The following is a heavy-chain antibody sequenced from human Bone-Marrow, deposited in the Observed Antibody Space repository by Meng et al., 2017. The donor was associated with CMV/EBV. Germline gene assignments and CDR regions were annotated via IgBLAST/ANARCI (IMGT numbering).Heavy chain of an antibody. V-gene: IGHV3-53*01. J-gene: IGHJ5*02. CDR2: IYSGGST. D-gene: IGHD3-3*02. CDR1: GFTVSSNY. CDR3: ARITSFFGVANGWFDP. Sequence: GGSLRLSCAASGFTVSSNYMSWVRQAPGKGLEWVSVIYSGGSTYYADSVKGRFTISRDNSKNTLYLQMNSLRAEDTAVYYCARITSFFGVANGWFDPWGQGPLVTVSS.